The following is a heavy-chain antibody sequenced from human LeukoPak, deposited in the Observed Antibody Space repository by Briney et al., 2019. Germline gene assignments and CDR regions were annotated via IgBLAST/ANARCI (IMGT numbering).Heavy chain of an antibody. J-gene: IGHJ4*02. V-gene: IGHV3-23*01. CDR2: ISGSGGST. D-gene: IGHD2-15*01. Sequence: GGSLRLSCAASGFTFSDYYMSWVRQAPGKGLEWVSAISGSGGSTYYADSVKGRFTISRDNSKNTLYLQMNSLRADDTAVYYCAKSSLVAPYDYWGQGTLVTVSS. CDR3: AKSSLVAPYDY. CDR1: GFTFSDYY.